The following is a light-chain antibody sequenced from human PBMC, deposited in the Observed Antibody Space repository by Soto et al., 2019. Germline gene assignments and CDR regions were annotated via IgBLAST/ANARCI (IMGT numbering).Light chain of an antibody. CDR2: GAS. Sequence: DIVLTQAPATLFVSQEERATLSCRASQSVSSNWAWYQQKPVQAPTLLICGASTRATGIPARFSGSGSETEFTLTISSLQSEDFAVYYRQKYNHWLWPFGQGTKV. V-gene: IGKV3-15*01. CDR3: QKYNHWLWP. CDR1: QSVSSN. J-gene: IGKJ1*01.